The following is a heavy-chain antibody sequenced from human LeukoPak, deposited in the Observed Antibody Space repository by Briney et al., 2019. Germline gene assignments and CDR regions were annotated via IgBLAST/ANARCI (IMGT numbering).Heavy chain of an antibody. CDR1: GFTFSTYN. D-gene: IGHD1-26*01. Sequence: GGSLRLSCAASGFTFSTYNMNWVRQAPGKGLEWVSYISSSSSTIYCADSVKGRFTISRDNAKNSLFLQMNSLRAEDTAVYYCARDLIVGTTYFDYWGQGTLVTVSS. CDR3: ARDLIVGTTYFDY. J-gene: IGHJ4*02. CDR2: ISSSSSTI. V-gene: IGHV3-48*04.